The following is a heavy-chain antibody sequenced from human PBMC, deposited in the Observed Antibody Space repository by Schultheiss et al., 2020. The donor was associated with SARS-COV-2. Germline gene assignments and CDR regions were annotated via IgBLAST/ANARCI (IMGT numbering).Heavy chain of an antibody. CDR2: IYYSGST. CDR1: GGSISSGGYY. J-gene: IGHJ4*02. V-gene: IGHV4-61*08. CDR3: AREVSWCGGDCCPFDY. D-gene: IGHD2-21*01. Sequence: SETLSLTCTVSGGSISSGGYYWSWIRQPPGKGLEWIGYIYYSGSTNYNPSLNSRVTISVDTSKNQFSLKLSSVTAADTAVYYCAREVSWCGGDCCPFDYWGQGTLVTVSS.